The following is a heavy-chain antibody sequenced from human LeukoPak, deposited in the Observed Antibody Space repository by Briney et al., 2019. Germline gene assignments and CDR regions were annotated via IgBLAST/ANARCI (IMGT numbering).Heavy chain of an antibody. V-gene: IGHV4-59*12. CDR1: GGSISSYY. CDR2: IYYSGST. J-gene: IGHJ4*02. Sequence: SETLSLTCTVSGGSISSYYWSWIRQPPGKGLEWIGYIYYSGSTNYNPSLKSRVTTSVDMSKNQFSLKLSSVTAAGTAVYYCARGRGYYYDSSGCYYFDYWGQGTLVTVSS. CDR3: ARGRGYYYDSSGCYYFDY. D-gene: IGHD3-22*01.